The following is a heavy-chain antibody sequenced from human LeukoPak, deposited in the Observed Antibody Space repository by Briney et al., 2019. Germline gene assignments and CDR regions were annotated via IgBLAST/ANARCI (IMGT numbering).Heavy chain of an antibody. CDR3: ARRGYGDYLDY. V-gene: IGHV4-38-2*01. J-gene: IGHJ4*02. CDR1: GYSISSGYY. Sequence: PSETLSLTCAVSGYSISSGYYWGWLRPPPGKGLEWIGSIYHSGSTYYNPSLKSRVTIYGDTSKNQFSLKLSPVTAADTAVYYCARRGYGDYLDYWGQGTLVTVFS. D-gene: IGHD4-17*01. CDR2: IYHSGST.